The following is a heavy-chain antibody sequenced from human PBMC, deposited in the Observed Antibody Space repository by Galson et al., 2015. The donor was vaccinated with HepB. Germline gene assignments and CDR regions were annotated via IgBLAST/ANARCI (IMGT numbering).Heavy chain of an antibody. CDR3: AAYYDILTGYDAFDI. D-gene: IGHD3-9*01. CDR2: IIPILGIA. J-gene: IGHJ3*02. V-gene: IGHV1-69*04. CDR1: GGTFSSYA. Sequence: SVKVSCKASGGTFSSYAISWVRQAPGQGLEWMGRIIPILGIANYAQKFQGRVTITADKSTSTAYMELSSLRSEDTAVYYCAAYYDILTGYDAFDIWGQGTMVTVSS.